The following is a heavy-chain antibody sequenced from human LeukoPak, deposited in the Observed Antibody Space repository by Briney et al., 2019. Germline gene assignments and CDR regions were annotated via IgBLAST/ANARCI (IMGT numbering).Heavy chain of an antibody. CDR1: GFTFSSYS. CDR2: ITSSSSTI. D-gene: IGHD3-3*02. V-gene: IGHV3-48*02. CDR3: GISNCQ. Sequence: PGGSLRLSCAASGFTFSSYSMNWVRQAPGKGLEWISYITSSSSTIYYADSVKGRFTISRDNAKNSLYLQMNSLRDEDTAVYHCGISNCQWGQGTLVTGSS. J-gene: IGHJ4*01.